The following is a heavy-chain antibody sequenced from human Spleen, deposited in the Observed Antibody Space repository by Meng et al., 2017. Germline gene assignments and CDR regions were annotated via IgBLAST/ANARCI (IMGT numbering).Heavy chain of an antibody. CDR1: GFTFSSYS. V-gene: IGHV3-21*01. J-gene: IGHJ4*02. Sequence: GESLKISCAASGFTFSSYSMNWVRQAPGKGLEWVSSISSSGGYIYYADSVKGRFTISRDNAKNSLFLQMNSLRAEDTAVYYCARGSRVGATSPLDYWGQGKLVTVSS. CDR3: ARGSRVGATSPLDY. D-gene: IGHD1-26*01. CDR2: ISSSGGYI.